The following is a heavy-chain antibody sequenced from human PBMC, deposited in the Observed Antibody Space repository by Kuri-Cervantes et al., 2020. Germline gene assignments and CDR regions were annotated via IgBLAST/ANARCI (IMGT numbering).Heavy chain of an antibody. CDR1: GYTFTGYC. J-gene: IGHJ5*02. D-gene: IGHD3-22*01. CDR3: ARDPSSGYYAFDP. V-gene: IGHV1-2*02. Sequence: VKVSCKASGYTFTGYCMHWVRQAPGQGLEWMGWINPNSGGTNYAQKFQGRVTMTRDTSVSTAYMELSRLRSDDTAVYYCARDPSSGYYAFDPWGQGTLVTVSS. CDR2: INPNSGGT.